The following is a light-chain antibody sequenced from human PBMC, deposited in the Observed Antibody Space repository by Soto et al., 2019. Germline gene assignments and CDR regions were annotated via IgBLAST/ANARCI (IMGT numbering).Light chain of an antibody. CDR3: AAWDDSLNGWV. Sequence: QPVLTQAPSASGTPGQRVNISCSGSSSNIGSNTVNWYQQLPGTAPKLLIYTNNQRPSGVPDRFSGSKSGTSASLAISGLQSEDEATYYCAAWDDSLNGWVFGGGTQLTVL. CDR2: TNN. CDR1: SSNIGSNT. V-gene: IGLV1-44*01. J-gene: IGLJ3*02.